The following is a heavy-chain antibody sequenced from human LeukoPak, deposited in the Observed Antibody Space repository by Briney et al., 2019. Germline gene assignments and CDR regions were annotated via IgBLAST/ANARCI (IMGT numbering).Heavy chain of an antibody. Sequence: GGSLRLSCAASGFTFSSYSMNWVRQAPGKGLEWVAFIRYDGSNKYYADSVKGRFTISRGNSKNTLYLQMNSLRAEDTAVYYCAKDRGYSGSYYYFDYWGQGTLVTVSS. CDR2: IRYDGSNK. V-gene: IGHV3-30*02. D-gene: IGHD1-26*01. J-gene: IGHJ4*02. CDR3: AKDRGYSGSYYYFDY. CDR1: GFTFSSYS.